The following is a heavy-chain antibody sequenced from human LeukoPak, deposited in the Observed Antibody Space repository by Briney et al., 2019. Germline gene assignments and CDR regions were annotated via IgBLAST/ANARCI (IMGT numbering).Heavy chain of an antibody. CDR3: ARPVATIYNWFDP. J-gene: IGHJ5*02. Sequence: SETLSLTCTVSGGSTSSGDYYWSWIRQPPGKGLEWIGYIYYSGSTYYNPSLKSRVTISVDTSKNQFSLKLSSVTAADTAVYYCARPVATIYNWFDPWGQGTLVTVSS. CDR1: GGSTSSGDYY. V-gene: IGHV4-30-4*01. D-gene: IGHD5-12*01. CDR2: IYYSGST.